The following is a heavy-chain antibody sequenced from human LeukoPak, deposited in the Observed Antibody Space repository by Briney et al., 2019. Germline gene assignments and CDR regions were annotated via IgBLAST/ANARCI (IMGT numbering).Heavy chain of an antibody. J-gene: IGHJ4*02. V-gene: IGHV3-66*01. CDR2: IYSGGST. Sequence: GGSLRLSCAASGFTVSSNYMSWVRQAPGKGLEWVSVIYSGGSTYYADSVKGGFTISRDNSKNTLYLQMNSLRAEDTAVYYCARDLPLTYCGGDCYSPWYFDYWGQGTLVTVSS. CDR3: ARDLPLTYCGGDCYSPWYFDY. D-gene: IGHD2-21*02. CDR1: GFTVSSNY.